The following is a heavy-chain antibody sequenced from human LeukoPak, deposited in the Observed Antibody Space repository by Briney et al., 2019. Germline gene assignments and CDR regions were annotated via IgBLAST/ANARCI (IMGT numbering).Heavy chain of an antibody. V-gene: IGHV4-34*01. D-gene: IGHD4-17*01. J-gene: IGHJ4*02. CDR2: INHSGYT. Sequence: SETLSLTCAVSGVSFNDYYWSWVRQTPGKGLEWIGEINHSGYTNDSPSLKSRVSISIDTSRKQFSLNLRSVTVADTGIYYCTRMTTGHDYWGQGTLVTVSS. CDR3: TRMTTGHDY. CDR1: GVSFNDYY.